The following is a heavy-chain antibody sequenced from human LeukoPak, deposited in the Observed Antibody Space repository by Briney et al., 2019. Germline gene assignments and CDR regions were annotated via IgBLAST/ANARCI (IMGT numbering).Heavy chain of an antibody. CDR2: ISYDGSNK. J-gene: IGHJ4*02. CDR3: ARDQERYGCGTPRY. CDR1: GFTFSSYA. V-gene: IGHV3-30*04. D-gene: IGHD5-18*01. Sequence: GGSLRLSCAASGFTFSSYAMHWVRQAPGKGLEWVAVISYDGSNKYYADSVKGRFTISRDNSKNTLYLQMNSLRAEDTAVYYCARDQERYGCGTPRYWGQGTLVTVSS.